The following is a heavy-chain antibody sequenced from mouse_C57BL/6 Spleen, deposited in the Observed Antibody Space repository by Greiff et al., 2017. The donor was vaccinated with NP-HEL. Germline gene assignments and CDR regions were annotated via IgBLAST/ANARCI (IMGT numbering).Heavy chain of an antibody. D-gene: IGHD1-1*01. CDR3: AREGAIYYYGSSYFDY. Sequence: EVKLVESEGGLVQPGSSMKLSCTASGFTFSDYYMAWVRQVPEKGLEWVANINYDGSSTYYLDSLKSRFTFSRDNAKNILYLQMSSLKSEDTATYYCAREGAIYYYGSSYFDYWGQGTTLTVSS. CDR2: INYDGSST. CDR1: GFTFSDYY. J-gene: IGHJ2*01. V-gene: IGHV5-16*01.